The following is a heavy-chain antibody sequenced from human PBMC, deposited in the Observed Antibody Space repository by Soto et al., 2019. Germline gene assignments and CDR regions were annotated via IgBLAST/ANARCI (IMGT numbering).Heavy chain of an antibody. Sequence: LETLSLRWTVSGGSISSAGDYWGWIRQPPGKGLEWIGTMYDSGNTYYNPSLKSRITISVDTYKNQFSLKLSSVTAADTAVYYCARHRGSGTPTRGFDYWGQGTLVTVSS. D-gene: IGHD3-10*01. V-gene: IGHV4-39*01. CDR2: MYDSGNT. CDR1: GGSISSAGDY. CDR3: ARHRGSGTPTRGFDY. J-gene: IGHJ4*02.